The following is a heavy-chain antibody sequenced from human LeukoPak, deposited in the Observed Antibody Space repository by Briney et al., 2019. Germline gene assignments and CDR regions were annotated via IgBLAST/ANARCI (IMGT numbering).Heavy chain of an antibody. D-gene: IGHD6-13*01. CDR2: ISGSGVIT. CDR3: AKEGYSSTWNADFDY. J-gene: IGHJ4*02. V-gene: IGHV3-23*01. Sequence: GSLRLSXAASRFTFGSYAMSWVRQTPGKGLEWLSAISGSGVITYYADSVKGRFTMSRDNSKNTLYLQMNSLRAEDTAVYYCAKEGYSSTWNADFDYWGQGTLVIVSS. CDR1: RFTFGSYA.